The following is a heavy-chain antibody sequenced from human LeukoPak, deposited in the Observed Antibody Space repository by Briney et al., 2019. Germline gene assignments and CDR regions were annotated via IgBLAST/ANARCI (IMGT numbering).Heavy chain of an antibody. CDR1: GLTVSSNC. V-gene: IGHV3-11*01. J-gene: IGHJ4*02. CDR3: AREVSSSYFDY. D-gene: IGHD5/OR15-5a*01. Sequence: GSLRLSCAASGLTVSSNCMSWIRQAPGKGLEWVSYISSSGSTIYYADSVKGRFTISRDNAKNSLYLQMNSLRAEDTAVYYCAREVSSSYFDYWGQGTLVTVSS. CDR2: ISSSGSTI.